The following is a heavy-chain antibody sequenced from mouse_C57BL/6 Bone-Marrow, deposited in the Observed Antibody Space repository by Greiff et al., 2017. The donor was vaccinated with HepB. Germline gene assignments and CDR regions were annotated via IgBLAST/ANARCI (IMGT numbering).Heavy chain of an antibody. D-gene: IGHD3-2*02. CDR3: AKSFTAQATRVWFAY. CDR2: INPSSGYT. Sequence: QVQLQQSGAELAKPGASVKLSCKASGYTFTSYWMHWVKQRPGQGLEWIGYINPSSGYTKYNQKFKDKATLTADKSSSTAYMQLSSLTYEDSAVYYCAKSFTAQATRVWFAYWGQGTLVTVSA. V-gene: IGHV1-7*01. CDR1: GYTFTSYW. J-gene: IGHJ3*01.